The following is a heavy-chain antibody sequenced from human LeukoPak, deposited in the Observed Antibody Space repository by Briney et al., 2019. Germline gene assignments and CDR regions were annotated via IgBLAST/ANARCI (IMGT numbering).Heavy chain of an antibody. J-gene: IGHJ4*02. V-gene: IGHV3-7*01. CDR2: IKQDGSEK. CDR1: GFTFGSYW. D-gene: IGHD2-15*01. Sequence: GRSLRLSCAASGFTFGSYWMSWVRQAPGKGLEWVANIKQDGSEKYYVDSVKGRFTISRDNAKNSLYLQMNSRRAEDTAVYYCARDGYCSGGNCFRKNDYGGQGTLVTVSS. CDR3: ARDGYCSGGNCFRKNDY.